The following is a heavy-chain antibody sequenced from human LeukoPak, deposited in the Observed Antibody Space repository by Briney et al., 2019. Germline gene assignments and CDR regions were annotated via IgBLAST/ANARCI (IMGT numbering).Heavy chain of an antibody. CDR1: GYTFTSYD. Sequence: ASVKVSCKASGYTFTSYDINWVRQATGQGLEWMGWMNPNSGNTGYAQKFQGRVTMTRNTSISTAYMELSSLRSEDTAVYYCARGERLGYCSGGSCYYYYGMDVWGQGTTVTVSS. J-gene: IGHJ6*02. V-gene: IGHV1-8*01. D-gene: IGHD2-15*01. CDR3: ARGERLGYCSGGSCYYYYGMDV. CDR2: MNPNSGNT.